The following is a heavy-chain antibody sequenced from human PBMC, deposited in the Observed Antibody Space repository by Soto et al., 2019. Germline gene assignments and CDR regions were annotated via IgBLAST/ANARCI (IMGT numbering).Heavy chain of an antibody. Sequence: GASVKVSCKASGGTFSSYAISWVRQAPGQGPEWMGGIIPIFGTANYAQKFQGRVTITADESTSTAYMELSSLRSEDTAVYYCARTQYSYAALSYYYYGMDVWGQGTTVTVSS. D-gene: IGHD5-18*01. J-gene: IGHJ6*02. CDR3: ARTQYSYAALSYYYYGMDV. V-gene: IGHV1-69*13. CDR2: IIPIFGTA. CDR1: GGTFSSYA.